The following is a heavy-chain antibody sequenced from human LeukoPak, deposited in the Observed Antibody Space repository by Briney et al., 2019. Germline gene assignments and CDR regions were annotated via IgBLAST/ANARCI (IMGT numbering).Heavy chain of an antibody. Sequence: PSETLSLTCAVYGGSFSGYYWSWIRQPPGKGLEWIGEINHSGSTNYNPSLKSRVTISVDTSKNQFTLKLSSVTAADTAAYYWSXXXYGQRPGWRNWFDPWGQGTLVTVSS. J-gene: IGHJ5*02. CDR3: SXXXYGQRPGWRNWFDP. CDR1: GGSFSGYY. D-gene: IGHD5-18*01. V-gene: IGHV4-34*01. CDR2: INHSGST.